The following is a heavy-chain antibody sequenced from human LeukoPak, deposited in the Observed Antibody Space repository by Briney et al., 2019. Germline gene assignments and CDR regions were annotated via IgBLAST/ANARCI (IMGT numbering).Heavy chain of an antibody. Sequence: KPSQTLSLTCTVSGGSISSGSYYWSWIRQPAGKGLEWIGRIYTSGSTNYNPSLKSRVTISVDTSKTQFSLKLSSVTAADTAVYYCAREDYCSGGSCYSGGFDYWGQGTLVTVSS. CDR3: AREDYCSGGSCYSGGFDY. V-gene: IGHV4-61*02. J-gene: IGHJ4*02. D-gene: IGHD2-15*01. CDR1: GGSISSGSYY. CDR2: IYTSGST.